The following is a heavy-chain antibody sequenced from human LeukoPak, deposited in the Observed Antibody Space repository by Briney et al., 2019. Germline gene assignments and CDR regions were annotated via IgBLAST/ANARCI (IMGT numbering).Heavy chain of an antibody. CDR3: GRRLWGIWDFPPIDY. J-gene: IGHJ4*02. V-gene: IGHV3-30-3*01. Sequence: PGRSLRLSCAASGFTFSSYAMHWVRQAPGKGLEWVAVISYDGSNKYYADAVMGRLSISRDNSKNTLYLQMNSLRGEDAAVYYCGRRLWGIWDFPPIDYWGQGTLVTVSS. CDR2: ISYDGSNK. CDR1: GFTFSSYA. D-gene: IGHD3-16*01.